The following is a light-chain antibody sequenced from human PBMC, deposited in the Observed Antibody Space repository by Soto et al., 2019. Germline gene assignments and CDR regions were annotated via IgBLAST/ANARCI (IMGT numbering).Light chain of an antibody. CDR3: SSYTTSSTVL. CDR1: SSDVGGYNY. J-gene: IGLJ2*01. CDR2: DVN. Sequence: QSVLTQPASVSGSPGQSITISCTGTSSDVGGYNYVSWYQQHPGKAPKLMIYDVNNRPSGVSDRFSGSKSGNTASLTISGLQAEDEADYHCSSYTTSSTVLFGGGTQLTVL. V-gene: IGLV2-14*03.